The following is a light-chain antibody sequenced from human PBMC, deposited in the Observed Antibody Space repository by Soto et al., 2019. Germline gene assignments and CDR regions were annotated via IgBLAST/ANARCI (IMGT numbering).Light chain of an antibody. CDR1: QSVSSNF. CDR3: QQYDRSPRT. Sequence: EIVLTQSPGTLSLSPGERATLSCRASQSVSSNFFAWYQQKPGQAPRLLIYGASNRATDIPDRFSVSGSGTDFTLTISRLEPEDFAVYYCQQYDRSPRTFGQGTKVEVK. V-gene: IGKV3-20*01. J-gene: IGKJ1*01. CDR2: GAS.